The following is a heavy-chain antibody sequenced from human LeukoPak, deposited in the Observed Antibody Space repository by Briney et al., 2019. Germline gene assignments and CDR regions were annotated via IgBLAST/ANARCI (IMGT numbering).Heavy chain of an antibody. Sequence: ASVKVSCKASGGTFSSYAISWLRQAPGQGLEWMGGIIPIFGTAHYAQKFQGSVTITADESTSTAYMELSSLRSEDTAVYYCARDPGHCSSTSCYNYYYYYGMDVWGQGTTVTVSS. D-gene: IGHD2-2*02. J-gene: IGHJ6*02. V-gene: IGHV1-69*13. CDR1: GGTFSSYA. CDR3: ARDPGHCSSTSCYNYYYYYGMDV. CDR2: IIPIFGTA.